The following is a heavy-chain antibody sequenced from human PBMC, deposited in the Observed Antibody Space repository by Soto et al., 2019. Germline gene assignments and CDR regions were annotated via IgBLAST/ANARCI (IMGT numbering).Heavy chain of an antibody. CDR3: AGLPYYYDSSGYYLPYYFDY. V-gene: IGHV1-69*01. D-gene: IGHD3-22*01. J-gene: IGHJ4*02. Sequence: QVQLVQSGAEVKKPGYSVKVSCKASGGTFSSYAISWVRQAPGQGLEWMGGIIPIFGTANYAQKFQGRVTITADESTSPAYMERGRLGAEDTAVYYCAGLPYYYDSSGYYLPYYFDYWGQGTLVTVSS. CDR2: IIPIFGTA. CDR1: GGTFSSYA.